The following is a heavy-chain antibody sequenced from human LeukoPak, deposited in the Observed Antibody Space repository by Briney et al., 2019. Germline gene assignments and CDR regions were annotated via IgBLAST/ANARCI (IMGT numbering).Heavy chain of an antibody. J-gene: IGHJ4*02. CDR1: GLTFSSYA. Sequence: GGSLRLSCAASGLTFSSYALNWVRQAPGKGLGWVSAISGSGGTTYYADSVKGRFTISRDNSKNTLYLQMNSLRAEDTAVYYCAKDRGNTMVRGITAFDYWGQGTLVTVSS. CDR3: AKDRGNTMVRGITAFDY. D-gene: IGHD3-10*01. CDR2: ISGSGGTT. V-gene: IGHV3-23*01.